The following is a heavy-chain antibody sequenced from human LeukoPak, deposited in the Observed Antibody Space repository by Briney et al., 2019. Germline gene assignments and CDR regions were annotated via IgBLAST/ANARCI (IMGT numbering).Heavy chain of an antibody. Sequence: ASVKVSCKASGYTFTSYYMHWVRQAPGQGLEWMGIINPSGGSTSYAQKFQGRVTMTRDMSTSTVYMELSSLRSEDTAVHYCARGGSGSYSKGGFDYWGQGTLVTVSS. CDR3: ARGGSGSYSKGGFDY. V-gene: IGHV1-46*01. D-gene: IGHD3-10*01. J-gene: IGHJ4*02. CDR1: GYTFTSYY. CDR2: INPSGGST.